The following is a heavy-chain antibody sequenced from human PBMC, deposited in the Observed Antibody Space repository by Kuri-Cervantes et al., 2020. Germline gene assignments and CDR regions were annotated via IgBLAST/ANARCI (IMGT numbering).Heavy chain of an antibody. V-gene: IGHV4-34*01. CDR3: ARTDYIH. J-gene: IGHJ4*02. D-gene: IGHD4-11*01. CDR1: GFFFSSYA. CDR2: INHSGST. Sequence: GSLRLSCVASGFFFSSYAMSWVRQAPGKGLEWIGEINHSGSTNYIPSLKSRVTISVDTSKNQFSLNLSSVTAADTAVYYCARTDYIHWGQGTLVTVSS.